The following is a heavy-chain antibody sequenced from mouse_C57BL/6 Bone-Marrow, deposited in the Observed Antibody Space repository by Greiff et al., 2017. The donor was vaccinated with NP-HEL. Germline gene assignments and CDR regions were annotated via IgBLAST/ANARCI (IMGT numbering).Heavy chain of an antibody. V-gene: IGHV5-15*01. D-gene: IGHD1-1*01. CDR1: GFTFSDYG. CDR2: ISNLAYSI. J-gene: IGHJ4*01. CDR3: ARHNYGSPFYYAMDY. Sequence: EVQLVESGGGLVQPGGSLKLSCAASGFTFSDYGMAWVRQAPRKGPEWVAFISNLAYSIYYADTVTGRFTISRENAKNTLYLEMSSLRSEDTAMYYCARHNYGSPFYYAMDYWGQGTSVTVSS.